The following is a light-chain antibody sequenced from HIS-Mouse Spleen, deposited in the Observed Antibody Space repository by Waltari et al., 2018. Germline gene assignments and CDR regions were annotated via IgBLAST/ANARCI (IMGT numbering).Light chain of an antibody. CDR1: ALPKKY. J-gene: IGLJ2*01. V-gene: IGLV3-10*01. CDR3: YSTDSSGNHRV. Sequence: SYELTQPPSVSVSPGQTARITCSGDALPKKYAYWYQQKSGQAPVLVIYEDSKRPAGVPEGLLWSRSGTMATLTISGAQVEDEADYYCYSTDSSGNHRVFGGGTKLTVL. CDR2: EDS.